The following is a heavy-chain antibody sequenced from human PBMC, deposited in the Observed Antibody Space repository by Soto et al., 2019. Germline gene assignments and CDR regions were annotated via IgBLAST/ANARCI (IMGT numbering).Heavy chain of an antibody. Sequence: QLLESGPGLVKPSETLSLTCTVSGGSISSSSYYWGWIRQPPGKGLAWIGSIYYSGSTYYNPSLKSRVTISVDTSKNQFSLKLSSGTAADTAVYYCARPGIAAAPEMYYCGMDVWGQGTTVTVSS. V-gene: IGHV4-39*01. CDR1: GGSISSSSYY. J-gene: IGHJ6*02. CDR3: ARPGIAAAPEMYYCGMDV. D-gene: IGHD6-13*01. CDR2: IYYSGST.